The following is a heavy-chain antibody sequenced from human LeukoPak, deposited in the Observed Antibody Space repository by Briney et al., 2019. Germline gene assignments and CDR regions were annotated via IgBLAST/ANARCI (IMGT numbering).Heavy chain of an antibody. CDR3: AKDRWEITIGDAFGF. CDR2: IGISAGST. CDR1: RSTFYNYG. Sequence: PGGSLTLSCEASRSTFYNYGMRWVGQAPGKGREGISTIGISAGSTSYADAVKGRFTISRDNCKKTVILQMNRLRVEDTAVYYCAKDRWEITIGDAFGFWGQGTKVAVSS. V-gene: IGHV3-23*01. J-gene: IGHJ3*01. D-gene: IGHD3-3*01.